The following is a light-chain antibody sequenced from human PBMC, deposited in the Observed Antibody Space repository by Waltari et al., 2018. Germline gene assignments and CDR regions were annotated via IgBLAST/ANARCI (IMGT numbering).Light chain of an antibody. V-gene: IGKV1-5*03. Sequence: DIQMTQSPSTLSASVGDRVTITFRASQSISVWLAWYQQKPGKAPKLLIYQASSLVSGVPSRFSGSGSGTEFTLTISSLQPDDFATYYCQKYNSYSETFGQGTKVEMK. CDR1: QSISVW. CDR2: QAS. CDR3: QKYNSYSET. J-gene: IGKJ1*01.